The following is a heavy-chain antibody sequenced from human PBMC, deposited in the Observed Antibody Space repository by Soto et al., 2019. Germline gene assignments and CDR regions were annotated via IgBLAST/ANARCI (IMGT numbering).Heavy chain of an antibody. CDR2: INPSGGST. Sequence: ALVMVSCQASGYTFPRYYMHWVRQAPGQGLEWMGIINPSGGSTSYAQKFQGRVTITRDTSTSTVYMELSSLRSEDTAVYYCARERGVVPAGEFDYWGQGTLVTVSS. CDR1: GYTFPRYY. J-gene: IGHJ4*02. V-gene: IGHV1-46*01. CDR3: ARERGVVPAGEFDY. D-gene: IGHD2-2*01.